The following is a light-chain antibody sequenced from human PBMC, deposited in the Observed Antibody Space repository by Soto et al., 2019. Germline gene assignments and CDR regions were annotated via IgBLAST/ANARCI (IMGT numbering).Light chain of an antibody. Sequence: QSALTQPASVSGSPGQSITISCTGTSSDVGSYNLVSWYQQPPGKAPKPMIYEGSKRPSGVSNRFSGSKSGNTASLTISGLQAEDEADYYCCSYAGSSTWVFGTGTKLTVL. V-gene: IGLV2-23*01. J-gene: IGLJ1*01. CDR3: CSYAGSSTWV. CDR2: EGS. CDR1: SSDVGSYNL.